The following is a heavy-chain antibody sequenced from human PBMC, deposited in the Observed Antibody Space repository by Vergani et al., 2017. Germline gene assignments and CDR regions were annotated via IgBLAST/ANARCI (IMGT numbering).Heavy chain of an antibody. J-gene: IGHJ6*03. V-gene: IGHV4-34*01. D-gene: IGHD4-11*01. CDR2: IDHTGRP. CDR3: ARVNTETNGHLYYYYYMDV. Sequence: QVQLQQWGGGLLKPSETLSLTCVVNGGSFTSYHWTWIRQSPGEGLVWVGDIDHTGRPDYNPSLKSRLTMSVDKSRNPFSLTLNSVTATDTAIYFCARVNTETNGHLYYYYYMDVWGQGTAVTVS. CDR1: GGSFTSYH.